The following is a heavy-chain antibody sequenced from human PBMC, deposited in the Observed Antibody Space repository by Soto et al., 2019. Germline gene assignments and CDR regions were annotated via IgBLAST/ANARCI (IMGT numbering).Heavy chain of an antibody. V-gene: IGHV3-30*18. CDR3: AKDEGYYGSGSSSLYYYYGMDV. CDR1: GFAFNNYV. J-gene: IGHJ6*02. D-gene: IGHD3-10*01. Sequence: GGSLRLSCAASGFAFNNYVMHWVRQAPGKGLEWVAIISPDGSKTYYADSVRGRFTISRDNSKNTLYLQMNSLRAEDTAVYYCAKDEGYYGSGSSSLYYYYGMDVWGQGTTVTVSS. CDR2: ISPDGSKT.